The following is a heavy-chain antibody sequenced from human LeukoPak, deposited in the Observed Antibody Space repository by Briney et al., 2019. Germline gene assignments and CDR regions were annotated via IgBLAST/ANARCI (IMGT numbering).Heavy chain of an antibody. Sequence: GGSLRLSCAASGFTFSSYEMNWVRQAPGKGLEWVSYISSSGSTIYYADPVKGRFTISRDNAKNSLYLQMNSLRAEDTAVYYCARAMVRGTDYWGQGTLVTVSS. CDR3: ARAMVRGTDY. CDR1: GFTFSSYE. D-gene: IGHD3-10*01. V-gene: IGHV3-48*03. J-gene: IGHJ4*02. CDR2: ISSSGSTI.